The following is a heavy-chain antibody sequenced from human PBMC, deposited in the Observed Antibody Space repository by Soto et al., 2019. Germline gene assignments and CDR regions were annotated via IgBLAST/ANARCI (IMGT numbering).Heavy chain of an antibody. CDR2: IIPFFGTA. V-gene: IGHV1-69*01. J-gene: IGHJ4*02. CDR1: GGTFSTFG. D-gene: IGHD3-16*01. CDR3: ARTAPMDAGDKYYYDF. Sequence: KVSCKTSGGTFSTFGISWVRQAPGQGLEWMGGIIPFFGTAEYSQKFEDRITITADESTNTVYMDLRSLTSEDTAIYYCARTAPMDAGDKYYYDFWGQGALVTVSS.